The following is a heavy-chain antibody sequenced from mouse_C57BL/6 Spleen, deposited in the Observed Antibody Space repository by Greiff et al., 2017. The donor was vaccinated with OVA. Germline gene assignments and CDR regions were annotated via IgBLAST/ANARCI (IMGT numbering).Heavy chain of an antibody. Sequence: QVQLQQPGAELVKPGASVKLSCKASGYTFTSYWMHWVKQRPGQGLEWIGMIHPNSGSTNYNEKFKSKATLTVDKSSSTAYMQLSSLTSEDSAVYCCARSLDSPYAMDYWGQGTSVTVSS. CDR1: GYTFTSYW. CDR3: ARSLDSPYAMDY. J-gene: IGHJ4*01. D-gene: IGHD3-2*01. V-gene: IGHV1-64*01. CDR2: IHPNSGST.